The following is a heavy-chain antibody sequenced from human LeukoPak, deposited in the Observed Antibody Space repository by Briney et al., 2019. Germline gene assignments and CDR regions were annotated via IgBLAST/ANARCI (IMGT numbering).Heavy chain of an antibody. J-gene: IGHJ6*03. V-gene: IGHV1-8*03. CDR2: MNPNSGNT. Sequence: ASVKVSCKASGYTFTSYGINWVRQATGQGLEWMGWMNPNSGNTGYAQKFQGRVTITRNTSISTAYMELSSLRSEDTAVYYCARGLRFRVYYYYMDVWGKGTTVTVSS. CDR3: ARGLRFRVYYYYMDV. D-gene: IGHD3-3*01. CDR1: GYTFTSYG.